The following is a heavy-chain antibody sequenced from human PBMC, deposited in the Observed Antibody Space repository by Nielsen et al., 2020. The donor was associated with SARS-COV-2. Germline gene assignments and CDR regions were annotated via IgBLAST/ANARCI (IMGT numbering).Heavy chain of an antibody. CDR3: AKRSGYTSGWYGDY. CDR1: GFTFSGST. Sequence: GGSLRLSCAASGFTFSGSTIHWVRQASGKGLEWVGRIRSKGYGYATGYNASVKGRFTVSRDDSKNTAYLQMNSLKTEDTAVYYCAKRSGYTSGWYGDYWGQGTLVTVSS. V-gene: IGHV3-73*01. J-gene: IGHJ4*02. CDR2: IRSKGYGYAT. D-gene: IGHD6-19*01.